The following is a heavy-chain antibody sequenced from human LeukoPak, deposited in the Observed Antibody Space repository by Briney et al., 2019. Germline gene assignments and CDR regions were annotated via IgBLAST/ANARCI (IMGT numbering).Heavy chain of an antibody. CDR2: INPNSGGT. CDR3: ARDLQDYYVPGAFDI. D-gene: IGHD3-10*02. J-gene: IGHJ3*02. CDR1: GYTFTGYY. Sequence: GASVKVSCKASGYTFTGYYMHWARQAPGQGLEWMGWINPNSGGTNYAQKFQGWVTMTRDTSISTAYMELSRLRSDDTAVYYCARDLQDYYVPGAFDIWGQGTMVTVSS. V-gene: IGHV1-2*04.